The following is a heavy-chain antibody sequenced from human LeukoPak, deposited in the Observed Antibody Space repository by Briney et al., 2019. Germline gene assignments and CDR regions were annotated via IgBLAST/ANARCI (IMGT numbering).Heavy chain of an antibody. V-gene: IGHV3-11*01. CDR1: GFTFSDYY. CDR3: VSSYYYDSSGHLPYFDY. D-gene: IGHD3-22*01. J-gene: IGHJ4*02. Sequence: GGSLRLSCAASGFTFSDYYMSWIRQAPGKGLEWVSYISSSGSTIYYADSVKGRFTISRDNAKNSLYQQMNSLRAEDTAVYYCVSSYYYDSSGHLPYFDYWGQGTLVTVSS. CDR2: ISSSGSTI.